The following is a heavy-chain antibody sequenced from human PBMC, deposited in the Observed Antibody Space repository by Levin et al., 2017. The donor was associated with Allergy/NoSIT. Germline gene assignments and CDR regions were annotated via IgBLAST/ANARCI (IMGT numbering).Heavy chain of an antibody. Sequence: SQTLSLTCTVSGGSLISSFHYWGWIRQPPGKGLDYIGSIYYSDMTYYNPSLQSRVTVSVDTSKNQFSLKLNFVTAADTALYYCARHKRDGYSGRTGDFDSWGRGILVTVSS. CDR3: ARHKRDGYSGRTGDFDS. V-gene: IGHV4-39*01. J-gene: IGHJ4*02. CDR2: IYYSDMT. CDR1: GGSLISSFHY. D-gene: IGHD5-24*01.